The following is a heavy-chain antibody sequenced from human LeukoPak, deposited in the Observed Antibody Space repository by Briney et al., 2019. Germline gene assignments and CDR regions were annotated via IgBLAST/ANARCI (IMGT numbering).Heavy chain of an antibody. CDR2: ISWNSANI. CDR1: GFNFDDYA. J-gene: IGHJ5*02. V-gene: IGHV3-9*01. D-gene: IGHD6-6*01. CDR3: ATVAGSSLSRNYFDP. Sequence: GGSLTLSCAASGFNFDDYAMHWVRQPPGKALEWVSGISWNSANIGYADSVKGRFTISRDNAKNSLYLQMNSLRDEDSAFYYCATVAGSSLSRNYFDPWGQGTLVTVSS.